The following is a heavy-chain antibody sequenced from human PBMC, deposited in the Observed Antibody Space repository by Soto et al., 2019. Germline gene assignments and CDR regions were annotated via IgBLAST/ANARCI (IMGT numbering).Heavy chain of an antibody. J-gene: IGHJ4*02. CDR2: ISYDGSNK. Sequence: GGSLRLSCAASGFTFSSYGMHWVRQAPGKGLEWVAVISYDGSNKYYADSVKGRFTISRDNSKNTLYLQMNSLRAEDTAVYYCAKDSGLVVVTLCYFDYWGQGTPVTVSS. D-gene: IGHD3-22*01. CDR3: AKDSGLVVVTLCYFDY. V-gene: IGHV3-30*18. CDR1: GFTFSSYG.